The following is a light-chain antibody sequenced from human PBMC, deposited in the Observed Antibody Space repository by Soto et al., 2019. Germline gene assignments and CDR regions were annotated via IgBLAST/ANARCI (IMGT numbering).Light chain of an antibody. CDR1: NSDVGSYIY. Sequence: QSALTQPASVSGSPGQSITISCTGTNSDVGSYIYVSWYQQHPGKAPKLIIYEVTDRPSGVSNRFSGSKSGNTASLTISGLQAEDEAEYYCSSYTNINTRACVFGTGTKVTVL. CDR3: SSYTNINTRACV. J-gene: IGLJ1*01. V-gene: IGLV2-14*01. CDR2: EVT.